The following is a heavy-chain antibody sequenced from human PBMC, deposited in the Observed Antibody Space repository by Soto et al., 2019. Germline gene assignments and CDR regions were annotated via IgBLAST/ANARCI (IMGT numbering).Heavy chain of an antibody. CDR3: AIEVEGIYSPADF. CDR1: GYTFTDHG. Sequence: ASVKVSGKTSGYTFTDHGIDWVRQAPGQGLEWVGWVSSYNGNTNYAYNLKDRVIMTTDASTSTAYMELRGLRSDDTAVYYCAIEVEGIYSPADFWGQGTPVTVAS. CDR2: VSSYNGNT. J-gene: IGHJ4*02. V-gene: IGHV1-18*01. D-gene: IGHD3-10*01.